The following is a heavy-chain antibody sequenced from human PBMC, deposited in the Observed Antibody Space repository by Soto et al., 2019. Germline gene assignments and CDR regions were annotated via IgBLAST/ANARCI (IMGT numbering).Heavy chain of an antibody. CDR2: ISYDGSNK. CDR3: ARDQADYYDSSGYDYFDY. J-gene: IGHJ4*02. CDR1: GFTFSSYA. D-gene: IGHD3-22*01. V-gene: IGHV3-30-3*01. Sequence: QVQLVEPGGGVVQPGRSLRLSCAASGFTFSSYAMHWVRQAPGKGLEWVAVISYDGSNKYYADSVKGRFTISRDNSKNTLYLQMNSLRAEDTAVYYCARDQADYYDSSGYDYFDYWGQGTLVTVSS.